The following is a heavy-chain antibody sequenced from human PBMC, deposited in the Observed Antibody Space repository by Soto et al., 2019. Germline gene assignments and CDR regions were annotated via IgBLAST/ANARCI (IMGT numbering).Heavy chain of an antibody. Sequence: WSLRLSCSASVFTFSSYWMHWVRQAPGKGLVWVSRINSDGSSTSYAASVKGRFTISRDNAKNTLYLQMNSLRAEDTAVYYCVLRNWFDPWGQGTLVTVSS. CDR1: VFTFSSYW. CDR2: INSDGSST. V-gene: IGHV3-74*01. D-gene: IGHD3-16*01. J-gene: IGHJ5*02. CDR3: VLRNWFDP.